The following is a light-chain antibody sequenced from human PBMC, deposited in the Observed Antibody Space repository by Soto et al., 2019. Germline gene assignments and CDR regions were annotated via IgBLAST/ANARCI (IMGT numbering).Light chain of an antibody. CDR2: DAT. J-gene: IGKJ5*01. CDR1: QSVSRY. CDR3: QQRSNWST. V-gene: IGKV3-11*01. Sequence: EIVLTQSPATLSLSPGERATLSCWESQSVSRYLSGYQQKPGQAPRLLIYDATYSATAIPARFSGCGSRTDFTLTSMSLEPAEFSLYYCQQRSNWSTFGHGTRLEIK.